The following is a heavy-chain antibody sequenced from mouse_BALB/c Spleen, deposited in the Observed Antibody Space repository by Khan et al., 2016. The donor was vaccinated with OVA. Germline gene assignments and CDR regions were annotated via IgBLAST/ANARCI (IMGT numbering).Heavy chain of an antibody. D-gene: IGHD3-3*01. Sequence: VQLQQSGPELVEPGASVKMSCKASGYTFTNYVMHWVKQKPGQGLEWIGYINPYNAGTRYNEKFKGKATLTSDISSTTAYMELSSLTSEDSAVYYCAREGSTRDVTFTYWGQGTLVPVSA. CDR2: INPYNAGT. J-gene: IGHJ3*01. CDR3: AREGSTRDVTFTY. CDR1: GYTFTNYV. V-gene: IGHV1S136*01.